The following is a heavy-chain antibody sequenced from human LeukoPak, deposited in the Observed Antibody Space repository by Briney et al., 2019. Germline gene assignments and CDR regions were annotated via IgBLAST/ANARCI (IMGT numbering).Heavy chain of an antibody. Sequence: SETLSLTCTVSGGSISSYYWSWIRQPPGKGLEWIGYIYYSGSTNYNPSLKSRVTISVDTSKNQFSLKLSSVTAADTAVYYCARDWESTEGAPLGMDVWGQGTTVTVSS. CDR1: GGSISSYY. V-gene: IGHV4-59*01. CDR3: ARDWESTEGAPLGMDV. CDR2: IYYSGST. D-gene: IGHD1-26*01. J-gene: IGHJ6*02.